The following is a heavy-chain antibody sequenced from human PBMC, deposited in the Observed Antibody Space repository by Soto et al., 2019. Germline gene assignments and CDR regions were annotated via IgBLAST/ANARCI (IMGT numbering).Heavy chain of an antibody. J-gene: IGHJ6*03. CDR3: AEAKPYYYYMDV. CDR2: IYSGGST. Sequence: EVQLVESGGGLVQPGGSLRLSCAASGFTVSSNYMSWVRQAPGKGLEWVSVIYSGGSTYYADSVKGRFTITRDNSKNTLYLQMNSMRAEDTAVYYCAEAKPYYYYMDVWGKGTTVTVSS. CDR1: GFTVSSNY. V-gene: IGHV3-66*01.